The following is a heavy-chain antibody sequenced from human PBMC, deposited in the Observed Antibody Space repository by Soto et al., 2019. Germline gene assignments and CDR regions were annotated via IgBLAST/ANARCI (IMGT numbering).Heavy chain of an antibody. J-gene: IGHJ4*02. D-gene: IGHD3-10*01. Sequence: SETLSLTCTVSGGSISSSSYYWGWIRQPPGKGLEWIGSIYYSGSTYYNPSLKSRVTISVDTSKNQFSLKLSSVTAADTAVFYCARGDYYGSGSPTYWGQGTLVTVSS. CDR3: ARGDYYGSGSPTY. CDR1: GGSISSSSYY. V-gene: IGHV4-39*01. CDR2: IYYSGST.